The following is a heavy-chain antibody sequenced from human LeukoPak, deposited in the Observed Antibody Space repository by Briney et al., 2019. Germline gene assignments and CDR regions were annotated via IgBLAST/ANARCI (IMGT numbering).Heavy chain of an antibody. J-gene: IGHJ4*02. CDR2: ISYDGSNK. V-gene: IGHV3-30*03. CDR1: GFTFDDYG. CDR3: ARAGGLHRARPFDY. Sequence: GGSLRLSCAASGFTFDDYGMHWVRQAPGKGLEWVAVISYDGSNKYYADSVKGRFTISRDNSKNTLYLQMNSLRAEDTAVYYCARAGGLHRARPFDYWGQGTLVTVSS. D-gene: IGHD3-16*01.